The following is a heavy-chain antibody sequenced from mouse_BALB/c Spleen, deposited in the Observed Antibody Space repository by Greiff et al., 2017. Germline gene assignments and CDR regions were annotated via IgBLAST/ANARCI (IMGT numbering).Heavy chain of an antibody. J-gene: IGHJ4*01. CDR3: ARWGSAMDY. V-gene: IGHV1S56*01. CDR2: IYPGNVNT. CDR1: GYTFTSYY. Sequence: VKLMESGPELVKPGASVRISCKASGYTFTSYYIHWVKQRPGQGLEWIGWIYPGNVNTKYNEKFKGKATLTADKSSSTAYMQLSSLTSEDSAVYFCARWGSAMDYWGQGTSVTVSS.